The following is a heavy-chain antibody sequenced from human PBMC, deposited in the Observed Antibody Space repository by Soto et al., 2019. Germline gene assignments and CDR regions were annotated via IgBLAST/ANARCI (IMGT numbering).Heavy chain of an antibody. V-gene: IGHV1-3*05. D-gene: IGHD6-13*01. CDR3: ARGSAAAGPYYFDY. Sequence: QVHLVQSGAEEKKPGASVRVSCKASGYTFTTYAMHWVRQAPGQRLEGMGWINAGNGATKYSQNFKDRVTIARDTSANTAFMELSSLRSEDTAVYYCARGSAAAGPYYFDYWAQGTLVTVSS. CDR1: GYTFTTYA. J-gene: IGHJ4*02. CDR2: INAGNGAT.